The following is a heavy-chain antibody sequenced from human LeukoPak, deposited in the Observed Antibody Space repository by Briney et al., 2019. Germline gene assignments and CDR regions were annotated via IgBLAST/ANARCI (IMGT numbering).Heavy chain of an antibody. J-gene: IGHJ4*02. D-gene: IGHD2-15*01. V-gene: IGHV1-69*02. Sequence: ASVKVSCKASGYTFTSYYMHWVRQAPGQGLEWMGRIIPILGIANYAQKFQGRVTITADKSTSTAYMELSSLRSEDTAVYYCARTPGGSYRLDYWGQGTLVTVSS. CDR1: GYTFTSYY. CDR2: IIPILGIA. CDR3: ARTPGGSYRLDY.